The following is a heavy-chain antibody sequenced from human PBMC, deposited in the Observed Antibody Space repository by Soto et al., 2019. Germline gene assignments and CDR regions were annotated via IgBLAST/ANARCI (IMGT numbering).Heavy chain of an antibody. CDR1: GFTFSSYG. Sequence: QVQLVESGGGVVQPGRSLRLSCAASGFTFSSYGMHWVRQAPGKGLEWVAVIWYDGSNKYYADSVKGRFTISRDNSKNTLYLQINSLRAEDTAVYYCARAKEYSYGLVRLGIDYWGREPWSPSPQ. CDR3: ARAKEYSYGLVRLGIDY. CDR2: IWYDGSNK. J-gene: IGHJ4*02. V-gene: IGHV3-33*01. D-gene: IGHD5-18*01.